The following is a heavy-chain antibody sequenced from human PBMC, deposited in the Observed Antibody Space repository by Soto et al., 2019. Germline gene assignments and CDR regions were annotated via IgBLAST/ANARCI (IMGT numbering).Heavy chain of an antibody. Sequence: GGSLRLACAASGFTFSSYAMHWVRQAPGKGLEWVAVISYDGSNKYYADSVKGRFTISRDNSKNTLYLQMNSLRAEDTAVYYCARPQDYGDFYFDYWGQGTLVTVSS. D-gene: IGHD4-17*01. CDR1: GFTFSSYA. J-gene: IGHJ4*02. V-gene: IGHV3-30-3*01. CDR3: ARPQDYGDFYFDY. CDR2: ISYDGSNK.